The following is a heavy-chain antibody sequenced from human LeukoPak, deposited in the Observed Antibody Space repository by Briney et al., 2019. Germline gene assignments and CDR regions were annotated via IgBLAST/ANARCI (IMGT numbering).Heavy chain of an antibody. CDR1: GFTFSNYA. Sequence: GGSLRLSCAASGFTFSNYAMNWVRQAPGKGPEWVSAISRSGGSTYSADSVKGRFTISRDTSKHTLYLQMNSLRAEDTAVYYCAAAYFGVDQYYYGMDVWGQGTTVTVSS. CDR2: ISRSGGST. CDR3: AAAYFGVDQYYYGMDV. J-gene: IGHJ6*02. D-gene: IGHD3-3*01. V-gene: IGHV3-23*01.